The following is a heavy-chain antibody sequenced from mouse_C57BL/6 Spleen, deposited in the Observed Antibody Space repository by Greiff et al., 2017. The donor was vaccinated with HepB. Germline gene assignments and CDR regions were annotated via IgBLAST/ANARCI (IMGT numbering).Heavy chain of an antibody. Sequence: VQLQQSGAELVKPGASVKLSCKASGYTFTSYWMHWVKQRPGQGLEWIGMIHPNSGSTNYNEKFKSKATLTVDKSSSTAYMQLSSLTSEDSAVYDCARNAYYSNYFDYWGQGTTLTVSS. D-gene: IGHD2-5*01. CDR2: IHPNSGST. CDR1: GYTFTSYW. CDR3: ARNAYYSNYFDY. V-gene: IGHV1-64*01. J-gene: IGHJ2*01.